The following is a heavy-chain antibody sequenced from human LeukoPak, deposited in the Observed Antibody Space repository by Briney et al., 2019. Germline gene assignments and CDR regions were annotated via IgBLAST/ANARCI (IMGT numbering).Heavy chain of an antibody. V-gene: IGHV4-4*07. CDR3: AGLQDHFLGDNWFDP. D-gene: IGHD5-24*01. J-gene: IGHJ5*02. CDR2: ISTSGST. Sequence: PSETLSLTCTVSGGSISSYYWSWIRQPAGKGLEWIGRISTSGSTNYNPSLKSRVTMSVDTSKNQFSLMLTSVTAADTAVYYCAGLQDHFLGDNWFDPWGQGTLVTVSS. CDR1: GGSISSYY.